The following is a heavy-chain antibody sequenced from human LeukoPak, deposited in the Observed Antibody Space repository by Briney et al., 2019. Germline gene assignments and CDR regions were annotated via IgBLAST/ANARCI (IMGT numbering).Heavy chain of an antibody. Sequence: PSETLSLTCTVSGGSISSSSYYWGWIRQPPGKGLEWIGSIYYSGSTYYNPSLKSRVTISVDTSKNQFSLKRSSVTAADTAVYYCARDFVGDSSGYYYGYFDYWGQGTLVTVSS. CDR1: GGSISSSSYY. CDR2: IYYSGST. J-gene: IGHJ4*02. D-gene: IGHD3-22*01. CDR3: ARDFVGDSSGYYYGYFDY. V-gene: IGHV4-39*07.